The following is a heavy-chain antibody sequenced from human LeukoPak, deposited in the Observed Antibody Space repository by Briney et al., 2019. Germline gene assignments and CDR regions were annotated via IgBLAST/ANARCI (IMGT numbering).Heavy chain of an antibody. Sequence: GGSLTLSCAASGFTFSSYAMTWVRQAPGKGLEWVSVIGYAGGDIQYADSVKGRFTISRDNSKNTLYLQMNSLRAEDTAVYYCAKYAPPTTVVTRFFDYWGQGTLVTVSS. D-gene: IGHD4-23*01. V-gene: IGHV3-23*01. J-gene: IGHJ4*02. CDR1: GFTFSSYA. CDR2: IGYAGGDI. CDR3: AKYAPPTTVVTRFFDY.